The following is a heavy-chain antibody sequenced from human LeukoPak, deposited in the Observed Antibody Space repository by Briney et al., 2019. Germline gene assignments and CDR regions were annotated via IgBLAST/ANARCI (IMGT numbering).Heavy chain of an antibody. V-gene: IGHV4-4*07. D-gene: IGHD3-3*01. CDR1: GGSISSYY. CDR3: ARETQDGGLWSGYGH. CDR2: IYTSGST. Sequence: MASETLSLTCTVSGGSISSYYWSWIRQPAGKGLEWIGRIYTSGSTNYNPSLKSRVTMSVDTSKNQFSLKLSSVTAADTAVYYCARETQDGGLWSGYGHWGQGTLVTVSS. J-gene: IGHJ4*02.